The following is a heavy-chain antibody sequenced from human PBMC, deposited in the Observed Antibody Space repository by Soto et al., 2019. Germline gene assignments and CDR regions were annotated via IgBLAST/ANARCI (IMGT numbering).Heavy chain of an antibody. CDR1: GFTFSGYS. CDR3: ARGFRTGFNV. CDR2: ISGPSIYI. Sequence: EVQLVESGGGLVKPGGSLRLSCVASGFTFSGYSINWVRQAPGKGLEWVSYISGPSIYIYYADSVKGRFTISRDNAKRAVYGQMSSLRAEDTAGYYGARGFRTGFNVWGQGTTVSVSS. D-gene: IGHD7-27*01. J-gene: IGHJ6*02. V-gene: IGHV3-21*01.